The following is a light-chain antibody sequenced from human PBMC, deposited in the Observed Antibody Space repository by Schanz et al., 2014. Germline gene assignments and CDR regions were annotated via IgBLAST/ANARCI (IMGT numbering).Light chain of an antibody. CDR2: GAS. J-gene: IGKJ4*01. CDR3: QQYNDWAPIT. Sequence: EIVLTQSPGTLSLSPGERATLSCRASQSVTSPYLAWYQQKPGQAPRLLIYGASTRATGIPARFRGSGSGTEFTLTISSLRSEDFAVYYCQQYNDWAPITFGGGSKVEIK. CDR1: QSVTSPY. V-gene: IGKV3-15*01.